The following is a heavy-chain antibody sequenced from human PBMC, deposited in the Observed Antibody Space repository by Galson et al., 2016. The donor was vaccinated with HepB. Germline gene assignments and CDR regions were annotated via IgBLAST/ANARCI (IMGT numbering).Heavy chain of an antibody. CDR2: IDPSDSYT. J-gene: IGHJ2*01. V-gene: IGHV5-10-1*01. D-gene: IGHD2/OR15-2a*01. CDR1: EYSFTNYW. CDR3: ARHPPGNRAHWYFGL. Sequence: QSGAEVKKPGESLRISCKGSEYSFTNYWISWVRQMPGKGLEWMGRIDPSDSYTHYSPSFQGHGTISVDKSINTAYLQWSSLKASDTAIYFCARHPPGNRAHWYFGLWGRGTLLTVSS.